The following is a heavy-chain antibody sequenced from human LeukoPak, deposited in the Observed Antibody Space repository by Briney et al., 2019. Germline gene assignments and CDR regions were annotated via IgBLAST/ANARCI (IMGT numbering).Heavy chain of an antibody. V-gene: IGHV4-59*01. CDR2: IYYTGTT. CDR1: GGSISGYY. J-gene: IGHJ4*02. Sequence: SETLSLTCTVSGGSISGYYWSWIRQPPGKGLEWIGSIYYTGTTNYNPSLTGRVTISVDTSKNQFSLKVSSVTAAVTAVYYCARFSSGWYPNFDYWGQGTLVTVSS. CDR3: ARFSSGWYPNFDY. D-gene: IGHD6-19*01.